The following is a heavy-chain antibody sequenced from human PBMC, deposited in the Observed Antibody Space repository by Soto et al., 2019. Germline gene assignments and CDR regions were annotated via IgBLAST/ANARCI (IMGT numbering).Heavy chain of an antibody. CDR1: GYTFTSYA. D-gene: IGHD4-17*01. V-gene: IGHV1-3*01. CDR2: INPGNGNT. J-gene: IGHJ2*01. Sequence: QVQVVQSGAEVKKPGASVKVSCKASGYTFTSYAMHWVRQAPGQRLEWMGWINPGNGNTKNSQKFQGRVTITRDTFASTAYMEPSSLRSEDTAVYYCARGASSVTTFYFDLWGRGTLVTVSS. CDR3: ARGASSVTTFYFDL.